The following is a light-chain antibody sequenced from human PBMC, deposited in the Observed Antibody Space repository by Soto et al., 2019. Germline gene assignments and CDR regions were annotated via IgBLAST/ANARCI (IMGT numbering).Light chain of an antibody. CDR3: QTWGTGTVV. V-gene: IGLV4-69*01. CDR2: VNSDGSH. Sequence: QPVLTLSPSASASLGASVKLTCTLSSGHSSYAIAWHQQQPEKGPRYLMKVNSDGSHTKGDGIPDRFSGSSSGAERYLTISSLQSEDEAEYYCQTWGTGTVVFGGGTKLTVL. CDR1: SGHSSYA. J-gene: IGLJ2*01.